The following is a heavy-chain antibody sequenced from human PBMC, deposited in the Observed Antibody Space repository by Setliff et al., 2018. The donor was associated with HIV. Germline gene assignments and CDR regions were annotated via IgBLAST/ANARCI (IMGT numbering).Heavy chain of an antibody. CDR2: IDTDNGYR. V-gene: IGHV1-3*04. CDR3: ARWCAAAGCYPAIFHFDS. CDR1: GYTFSEYA. Sequence: ASVKVSCKASGYTFSEYAIHWVRQAPGQRLEWMGRIDTDNGYRRYSPKLQGRVTITKDTSANTAYMELRGLRSEDTAVYYCARWCAAAGCYPAIFHFDSWGQGTLVTVS. D-gene: IGHD2-2*01. J-gene: IGHJ4*02.